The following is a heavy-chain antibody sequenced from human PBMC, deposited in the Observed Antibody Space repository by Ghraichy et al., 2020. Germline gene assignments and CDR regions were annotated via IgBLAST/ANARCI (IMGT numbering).Heavy chain of an antibody. CDR3: ANSGSGYSSGLRS. D-gene: IGHD6-19*01. CDR1: GFTFSSYS. V-gene: IGHV3-21*01. CDR2: ISSSRSYK. J-gene: IGHJ5*02. Sequence: GGSLRLSCAASGFTFSSYSMNWVRQAPGKGLEWVSSISSSRSYKYYADSVKGRFTISRDNAKNSLYLQMNSLRAEDTAVYYCANSGSGYSSGLRSWGQGTLVAVSS.